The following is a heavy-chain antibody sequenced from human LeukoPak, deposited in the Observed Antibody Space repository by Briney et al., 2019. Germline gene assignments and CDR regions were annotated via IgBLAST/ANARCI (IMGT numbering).Heavy chain of an antibody. CDR2: IYYSGST. V-gene: IGHV4-39*01. Sequence: PSETLSLTCTVSGGSISSSSYYWGWIRQPPGKGLEWIGSIYYSGSTYYNPSLKSRVTISVDTSKNQFSLKLSSVTAADTAVYYCARHATEMATIDYYYYMDVWGKGTTVTVSS. D-gene: IGHD5-24*01. CDR1: GGSISSSSYY. CDR3: ARHATEMATIDYYYYMDV. J-gene: IGHJ6*03.